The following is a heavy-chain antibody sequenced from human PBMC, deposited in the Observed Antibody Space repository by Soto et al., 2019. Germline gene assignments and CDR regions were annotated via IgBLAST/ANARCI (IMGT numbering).Heavy chain of an antibody. CDR3: AGELTVVVAANYYYYGMDV. V-gene: IGHV1-8*01. D-gene: IGHD2-15*01. Sequence: ASVKGACKASGYSFSTNDVSWVRQATGQGLEWMGWMNPGSGDTGYAQKFQGRVTMTRDISIATAYMELRSLRSDDTAVYYCAGELTVVVAANYYYYGMDVWGQGTTVTVS. CDR1: GYSFSTND. CDR2: MNPGSGDT. J-gene: IGHJ6*02.